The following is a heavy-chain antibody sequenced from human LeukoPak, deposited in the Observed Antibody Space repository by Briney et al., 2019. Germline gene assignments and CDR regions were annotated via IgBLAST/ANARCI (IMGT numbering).Heavy chain of an antibody. CDR2: IIPIFGTS. Sequence: SVKVSCKASGGTFSSYAISWVRQAPGQGLEWMGGIIPIFGTSNYAQKFQGRVTMTTDTSTSTAYMELNSLRSDDTAVYYCARDVKDIVVVPAAMPGSPGRVVPGKGDFDYWGQGTLVTVSS. J-gene: IGHJ4*02. CDR3: ARDVKDIVVVPAAMPGSPGRVVPGKGDFDY. CDR1: GGTFSSYA. V-gene: IGHV1-69*05. D-gene: IGHD2-2*01.